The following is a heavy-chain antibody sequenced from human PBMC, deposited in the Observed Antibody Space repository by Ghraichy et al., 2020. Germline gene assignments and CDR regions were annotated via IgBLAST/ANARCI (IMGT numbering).Heavy chain of an antibody. J-gene: IGHJ3*02. CDR3: AKWEESLRAFDI. CDR1: DDFITTYY. CDR2: IHHNGRT. Sequence: ESLNISCSVSDDFITTYYWNWIRQPPGKGLEWIGYIHHNGRTKSNPSLNSRVIMSVDTSRSLFSLKVTSVSAADTAVYYCAKWEESLRAFDIWGRGTMVAVSS. D-gene: IGHD1-26*01. V-gene: IGHV4-59*01.